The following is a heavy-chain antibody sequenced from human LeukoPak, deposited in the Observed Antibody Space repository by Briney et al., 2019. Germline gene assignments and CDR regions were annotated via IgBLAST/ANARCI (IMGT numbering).Heavy chain of an antibody. CDR3: ARVRVGAVDH. CDR2: IYYSGST. D-gene: IGHD1-26*01. CDR1: GGSISSYY. Sequence: PSEALSLTCTVSGGSISSYYWSWIRQPPGKGLEWIGYIYYSGSTNYNPSLKSRVTISVDTSKNQFSLKLSSVTAADTAVYYCARVRVGAVDHWGQGTLVTVSS. V-gene: IGHV4-59*01. J-gene: IGHJ4*02.